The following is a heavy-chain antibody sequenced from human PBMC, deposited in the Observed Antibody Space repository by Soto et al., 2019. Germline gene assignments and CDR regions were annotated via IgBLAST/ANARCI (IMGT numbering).Heavy chain of an antibody. V-gene: IGHV4-39*06. CDR1: GGSISSSSCS. CDR2: IYDIGST. Sequence: SETLSLTGTVSGGSISSSSCSGSWIRQHRGKGVEWIGYIYDIGSTYYNPSLKSRVTISVDTSKNQFPRKRSSVTAGDTAVYYCARIRPPVVVRGGNRHKSNWFDPWGQGTLVTVSS. J-gene: IGHJ5*02. D-gene: IGHD3-10*01. CDR3: ARIRPPVVVRGGNRHKSNWFDP.